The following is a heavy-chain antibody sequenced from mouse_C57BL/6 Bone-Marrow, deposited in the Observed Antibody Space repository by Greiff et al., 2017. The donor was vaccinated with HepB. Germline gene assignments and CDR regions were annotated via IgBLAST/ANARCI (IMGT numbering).Heavy chain of an antibody. CDR2: IDPSDSYT. CDR3: ARGGRSFAY. Sequence: VQLQQPGAELVRPGTSVKLSCKASGYTFTSYWMHWVKQRPGQGLEWIGVIDPSDSYTNYNQKFKGKATLTVDTSSSTAYMQLSRLTSEDSAVYYCARGGRSFAYWGQGTLVTVSA. J-gene: IGHJ3*01. CDR1: GYTFTSYW. V-gene: IGHV1-59*01. D-gene: IGHD1-1*01.